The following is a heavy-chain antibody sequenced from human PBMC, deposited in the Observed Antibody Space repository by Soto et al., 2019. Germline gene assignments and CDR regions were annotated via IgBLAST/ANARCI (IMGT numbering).Heavy chain of an antibody. CDR2: IYYSGST. Sequence: PSETLSLTCTVSGGSISSSSYYWGWIRQPPGKGLEWIGSIYYSGSTYYNPSLKSRVTISVDTSKNQFSLKLSSVTAADTAVYYCARQLYSSSNWFDPWGQGTLVTVSS. D-gene: IGHD6-6*01. V-gene: IGHV4-39*01. CDR3: ARQLYSSSNWFDP. CDR1: GGSISSSSYY. J-gene: IGHJ5*02.